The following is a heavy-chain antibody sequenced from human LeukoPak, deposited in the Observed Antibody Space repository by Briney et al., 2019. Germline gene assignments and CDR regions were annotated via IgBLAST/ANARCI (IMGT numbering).Heavy chain of an antibody. D-gene: IGHD6-19*01. CDR2: IYYSGST. CDR3: TRGRVAGGYYFDY. V-gene: IGHV4-59*01. Sequence: SETLSLTCTVSGGSISSYYWSWIRQTPGKGLEWIGYIYYSGSTNYNPSLKSRVTISVDTSKNHFSLKLSSVTAADTAVYYCTRGRVAGGYYFDYWGRGTLVTVSS. CDR1: GGSISSYY. J-gene: IGHJ4*02.